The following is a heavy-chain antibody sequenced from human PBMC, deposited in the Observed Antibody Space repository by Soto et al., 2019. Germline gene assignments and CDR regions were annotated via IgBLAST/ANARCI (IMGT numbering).Heavy chain of an antibody. CDR3: AKGDIVVVPAAPHYYGMDV. V-gene: IGHV3-30*18. D-gene: IGHD2-2*01. CDR2: ISYDGSNK. CDR1: GFTFSSYG. Sequence: GGSLRLSCAASGFTFSSYGMHWVRQAPGKGLEWVAVISYDGSNKYYADSVKGRFTISRDNSKNTLYLQMNSLRAEDTAVYYCAKGDIVVVPAAPHYYGMDVWGQGTTVTVYS. J-gene: IGHJ6*02.